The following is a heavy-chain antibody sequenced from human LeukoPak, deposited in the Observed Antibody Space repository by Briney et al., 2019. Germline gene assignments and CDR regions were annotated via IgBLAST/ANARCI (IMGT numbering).Heavy chain of an antibody. Sequence: GGSLRFSCAASGFIFSDYGMHWVRQAPGKGLEWVALVWYDVSNIYYADSVKGRFTISRDNSKNTLYLQMNTLTAEDTAVYYCAKVEPPHALLRPIDYWGQGTLVTVSS. CDR2: VWYDVSNI. D-gene: IGHD4-17*01. CDR3: AKVEPPHALLRPIDY. J-gene: IGHJ4*02. CDR1: GFIFSDYG. V-gene: IGHV3-33*06.